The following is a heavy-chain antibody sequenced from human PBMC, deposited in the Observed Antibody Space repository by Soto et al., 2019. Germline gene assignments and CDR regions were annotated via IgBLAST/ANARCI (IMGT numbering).Heavy chain of an antibody. V-gene: IGHV3-23*01. J-gene: IGHJ4*02. CDR2: ISGGGDTT. D-gene: IGHD3-10*01. Sequence: EVQLLESGGGFVQPGGSLRLACAASGVTFNNYAMTWVRQAPGKGPEWVSAISGGGDTTSYADSVKGRFTVSRDGSKNTLYLQMSSLRAEDTALYYCAKGRGGSGSLTPRVDFWGQGTLVTVSS. CDR3: AKGRGGSGSLTPRVDF. CDR1: GVTFNNYA.